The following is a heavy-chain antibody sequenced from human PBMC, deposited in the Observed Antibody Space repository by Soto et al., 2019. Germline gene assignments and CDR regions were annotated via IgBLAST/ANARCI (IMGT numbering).Heavy chain of an antibody. CDR2: INHSGST. CDR3: ARDKITGLFDY. V-gene: IGHV4-34*01. D-gene: IGHD2-8*02. Sequence: SETLSLTCAVYGGSFSGYYWTWIRQPPGTGLEWIGEINHSGSTNYNPSLKSRVTITVDTSKNQFSIKLTTVTAADTAVYYCARDKITGLFDYWGQGTLVTVSS. CDR1: GGSFSGYY. J-gene: IGHJ4*02.